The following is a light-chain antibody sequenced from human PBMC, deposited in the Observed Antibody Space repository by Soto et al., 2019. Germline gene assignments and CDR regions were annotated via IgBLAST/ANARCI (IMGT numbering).Light chain of an antibody. CDR3: QQYNHWPRT. CDR2: GAS. J-gene: IGKJ1*01. CDR1: QSVGTH. V-gene: IGKV3-15*01. Sequence: EIVMTQSPATLSVSPGERATLSCGASQSVGTHLAWYQQKPGQAPRLLLYGASTRATGIPARFSGSGSGTEYTLTISSLQSEDFAVYCCQQYNHWPRTFGQGTKVEIK.